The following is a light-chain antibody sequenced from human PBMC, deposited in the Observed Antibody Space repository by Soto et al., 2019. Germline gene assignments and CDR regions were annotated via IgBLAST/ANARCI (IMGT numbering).Light chain of an antibody. V-gene: IGLV1-40*01. CDR1: SSNIGAGYD. Sequence: QSVLTQPPSVSGALGQRVTISCTGSSSNIGAGYDVHWYQQLPGTAPKLLIYGNSNRPSGVPDRFSGSKSGTSASLAITGFQAEDEADYYCQSYDSSLNGRVFGTGTKLTVL. CDR2: GNS. J-gene: IGLJ1*01. CDR3: QSYDSSLNGRV.